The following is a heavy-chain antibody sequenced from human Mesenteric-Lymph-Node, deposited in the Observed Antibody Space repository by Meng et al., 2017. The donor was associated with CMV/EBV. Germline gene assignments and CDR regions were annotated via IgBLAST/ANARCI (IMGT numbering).Heavy chain of an antibody. CDR2: INSKSGGT. J-gene: IGHJ6*02. CDR3: ARVPAAPYYYYYGMDV. V-gene: IGHV1-2*02. CDR1: GYSFTGYY. D-gene: IGHD2-2*01. Sequence: ASVKVSCKASGYSFTGYYMYWVRQAPGQGLEWMGWINSKSGGTKYAQKYQGRVTMTRDTPISTAYMELSSLRSEDTAVYYCARVPAAPYYYYYGMDVWGQGTTVTVSS.